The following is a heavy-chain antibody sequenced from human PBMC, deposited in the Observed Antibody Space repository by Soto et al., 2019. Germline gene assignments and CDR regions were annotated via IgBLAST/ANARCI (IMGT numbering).Heavy chain of an antibody. D-gene: IGHD3-22*01. CDR3: AARGTDYYDSSGYYLDAFDI. CDR2: TVVGSGNT. CDR1: GFTFTSSA. V-gene: IGHV1-58*01. J-gene: IGHJ3*02. Sequence: ASVKVSCKASGFTFTSSAVQWVRQARGQRLEWIGWTVVGSGNTNYAQKFQERVTITRDMSTSTAYMELSSLRSEDTAVYYCAARGTDYYDSSGYYLDAFDIWGQGTMVTVSS.